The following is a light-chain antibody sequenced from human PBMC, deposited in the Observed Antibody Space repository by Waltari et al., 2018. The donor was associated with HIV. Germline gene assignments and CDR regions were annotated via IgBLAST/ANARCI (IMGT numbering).Light chain of an antibody. CDR2: EVT. V-gene: IGLV2-23*02. Sequence: QSALTQPASVSGSPGQSITISCTGGSSDVGSFNLVSWYQQHPGKAPKLVISEVTKRPSGVSNRFSGSKSGNTASLTISGLLAEDEADYYCAAWGDSLTSFVFGTGTKVTVL. CDR1: SSDVGSFNL. J-gene: IGLJ1*01. CDR3: AAWGDSLTSFV.